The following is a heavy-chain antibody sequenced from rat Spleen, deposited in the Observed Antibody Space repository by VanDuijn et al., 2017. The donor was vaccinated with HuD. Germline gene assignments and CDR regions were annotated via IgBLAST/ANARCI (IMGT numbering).Heavy chain of an antibody. CDR2: IWNTGGT. J-gene: IGHJ2*01. CDR3: ARSRDNWDY. CDR1: GFSLTSYN. V-gene: IGHV2-41*01. D-gene: IGHD1-5*01. Sequence: QVQLKESGPGLVQPSQTLSLTCTVAGFSLTSYNVHWVRQPPGKGLEWMGVIWNTGGTRYNSGLKSRLSISKDTSKSQVFLKMNSLQTDDTAMYFCARSRDNWDYWGQGVMVTVSS.